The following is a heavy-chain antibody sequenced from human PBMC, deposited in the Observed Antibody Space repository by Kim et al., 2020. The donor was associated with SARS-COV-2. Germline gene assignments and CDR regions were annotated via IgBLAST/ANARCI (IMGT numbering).Heavy chain of an antibody. Sequence: AQKFQGRVTITADESTSTAYMELSSLRSEDTAVYYCAREVDYDSSGPPGYWGQGTLVTVSS. CDR3: AREVDYDSSGPPGY. V-gene: IGHV1-69*01. D-gene: IGHD3-22*01. J-gene: IGHJ4*02.